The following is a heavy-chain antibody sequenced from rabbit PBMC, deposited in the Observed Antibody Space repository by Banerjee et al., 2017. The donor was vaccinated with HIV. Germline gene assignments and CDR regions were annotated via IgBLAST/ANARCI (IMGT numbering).Heavy chain of an antibody. CDR3: ARHETGTSGWNFSL. CDR1: GFTLSSSYW. D-gene: IGHD1-1*01. CDR2: INTGDGST. V-gene: IGHV1S40*01. Sequence: QSLEESGGDLVKPGASLTLTCKASGFTLSSSYWIYWVRQAPGKGLEWIGCINTGDGSTYYASWAKGRFTISKTSSTTVTLQMTSLTAADTATYFCARHETGTSGWNFSLWGPGTLVTVS. J-gene: IGHJ4*01.